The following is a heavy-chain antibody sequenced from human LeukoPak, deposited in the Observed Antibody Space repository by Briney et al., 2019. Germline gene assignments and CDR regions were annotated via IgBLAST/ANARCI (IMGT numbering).Heavy chain of an antibody. V-gene: IGHV1-8*01. J-gene: IGHJ4*02. Sequence: GASVKVSCKASGYTLTNYDISWVRQATRQGLEWMGWMNPNSGDTGYAKKFQGRVTMTRDTSISTAYMELSSLRSEDTAVYYCARAGGNTYVPYFHFWGQGTLVTVSS. D-gene: IGHD5-18*01. CDR1: GYTLTNYD. CDR2: MNPNSGDT. CDR3: ARAGGNTYVPYFHF.